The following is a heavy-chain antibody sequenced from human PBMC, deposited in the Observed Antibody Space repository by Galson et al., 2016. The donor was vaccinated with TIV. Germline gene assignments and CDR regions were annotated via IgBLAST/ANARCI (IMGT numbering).Heavy chain of an antibody. D-gene: IGHD1-26*01. Sequence: SLRLSCEASGFTFSSNWMSWLRQVPGKGLEWVANIKQDGSEKYYVDSVKGRFTISRDNAKNSLYMQMHSLRAEDTAVYYCACGWELWVVHYWGRGTLVTVSS. CDR1: GFTFSSNW. CDR3: ACGWELWVVHY. CDR2: IKQDGSEK. J-gene: IGHJ4*02. V-gene: IGHV3-7*01.